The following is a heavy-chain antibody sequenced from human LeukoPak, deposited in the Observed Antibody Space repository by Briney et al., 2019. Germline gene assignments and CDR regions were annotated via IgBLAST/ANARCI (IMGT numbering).Heavy chain of an antibody. CDR2: IYYSGST. CDR3: ARDLTVIAVAGTDDYYYYGMDV. Sequence: SETLSLTCTVSGGSISSYYWSWIRQPPGKGLERIGYIYYSGSTNYNPSLKSRVTISVDTSKNQFSLKLSSVTAADTAVYYCARDLTVIAVAGTDDYYYYGMDVWGQGTTVTVSS. D-gene: IGHD6-19*01. CDR1: GGSISSYY. V-gene: IGHV4-59*01. J-gene: IGHJ6*02.